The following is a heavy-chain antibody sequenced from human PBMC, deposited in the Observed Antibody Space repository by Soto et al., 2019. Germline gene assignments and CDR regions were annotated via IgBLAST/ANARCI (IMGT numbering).Heavy chain of an antibody. J-gene: IGHJ4*02. CDR1: GFTFSSYA. D-gene: IGHD3-16*02. V-gene: IGHV3-23*01. Sequence: GGSLRLSCAASGFTFSSYAMSWVRQAPGKGLEWVSAISGSGGSTYYADSVKGRFTISRDNSKNTLYLQMNSLRAEDTAVYYCAKVEVPYDYVWGSYRYNQPFDYWGQGTLVTVSS. CDR2: ISGSGGST. CDR3: AKVEVPYDYVWGSYRYNQPFDY.